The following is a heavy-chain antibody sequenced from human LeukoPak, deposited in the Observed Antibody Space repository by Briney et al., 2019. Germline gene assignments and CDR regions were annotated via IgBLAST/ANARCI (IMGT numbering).Heavy chain of an antibody. D-gene: IGHD3-22*01. CDR3: ARDRGYGYYDSSGYL. J-gene: IGHJ4*02. Sequence: PGGSLRLSCAASGFTFSSYAMHWVRQAPGKGLEWVAVISYDGSNKYYADSVKGRFTISRDNAKNSLYLQMNRLRAEDTAVYYCARDRGYGYYDSSGYLWGQGTLVTVCS. CDR2: ISYDGSNK. V-gene: IGHV3-30*07. CDR1: GFTFSSYA.